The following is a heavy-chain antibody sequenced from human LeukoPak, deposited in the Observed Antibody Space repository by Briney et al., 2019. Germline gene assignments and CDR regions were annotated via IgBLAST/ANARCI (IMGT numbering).Heavy chain of an antibody. CDR3: ARAYNWNELDAFDI. J-gene: IGHJ3*02. V-gene: IGHV4-61*03. CDR2: IYYSGTT. Sequence: SETLSLTCTVSGGSISSSSYYWSWIRQPPGKGLEWIAYIYYSGTTDYNPSLKSRVTIAVDTSKNHFSLNLSSVTAADTAVYYCARAYNWNELDAFDIWGQGTMVTVSS. D-gene: IGHD1-20*01. CDR1: GGSISSSSYY.